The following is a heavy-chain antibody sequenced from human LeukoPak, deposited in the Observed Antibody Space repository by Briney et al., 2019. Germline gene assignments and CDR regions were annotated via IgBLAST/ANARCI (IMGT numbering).Heavy chain of an antibody. CDR2: ISSSGSTI. J-gene: IGHJ3*02. D-gene: IGHD4-23*01. CDR1: GFTFSSHN. CDR3: ARAYGGNSIGHAFDI. V-gene: IGHV3-48*04. Sequence: PGGSLRLSCAASGFTFSSHNMNWVRQAPGKGLEWVSYISSSGSTIYYADSVKGRFTISRDNAKNSLYLQMNSLRAEDTAVYYCARAYGGNSIGHAFDIWGQGTMVTVSS.